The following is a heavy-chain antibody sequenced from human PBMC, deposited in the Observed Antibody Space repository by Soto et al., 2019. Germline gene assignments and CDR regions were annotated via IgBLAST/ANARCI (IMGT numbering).Heavy chain of an antibody. CDR2: IYHTGNT. V-gene: IGHV4-30-4*01. CDR1: GGSVNTGDNY. CDR3: AREPLDGMDV. Sequence: HVQLHQSGPRLVKPSQTLSLECSVIGGSVNTGDNYWSWVRQSPGRGLEWIGYIYHTGNTLYNPDLENRVTMSVDASKNQFSLTLTSVTAADTAVYFCAREPLDGMDVWGQGTNVTVSS. J-gene: IGHJ6*02.